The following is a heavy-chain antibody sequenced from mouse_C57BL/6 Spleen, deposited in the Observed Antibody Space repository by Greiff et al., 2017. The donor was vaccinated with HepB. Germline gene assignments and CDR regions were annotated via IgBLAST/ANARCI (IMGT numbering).Heavy chain of an antibody. V-gene: IGHV5-15*01. CDR1: GFTFSDYG. Sequence: EVMLVESGGGLVQPGGSLKLSCAASGFTFSDYGMAWVRQAPRKGPEWVAFISNLAYSIYYADTVTGRFTISSENAKNTLYLEMSSLRSEDTAMYYCARLLDSSGYNYYAMDYWGQGTSVTVSS. CDR3: ARLLDSSGYNYYAMDY. J-gene: IGHJ4*01. CDR2: ISNLAYSI. D-gene: IGHD3-2*02.